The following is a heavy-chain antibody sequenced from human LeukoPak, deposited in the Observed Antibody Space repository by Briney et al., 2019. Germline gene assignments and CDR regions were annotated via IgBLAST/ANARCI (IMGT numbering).Heavy chain of an antibody. CDR3: ARDTTAYYDSSGYYYADAFDI. D-gene: IGHD3-22*01. J-gene: IGHJ3*02. Sequence: ALVKVSCKASGGTFSSYAISWVRQAPGQGLEWMGGIIPIFATANYAQKFQGRVTITTDESTSTAYMELSSLRSEDTAVYYCARDTTAYYDSSGYYYADAFDIWGQGTMVTVSS. CDR1: GGTFSSYA. CDR2: IIPIFATA. V-gene: IGHV1-69*05.